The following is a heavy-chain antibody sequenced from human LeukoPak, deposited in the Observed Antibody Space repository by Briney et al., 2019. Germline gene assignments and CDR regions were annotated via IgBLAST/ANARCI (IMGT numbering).Heavy chain of an antibody. Sequence: GASVKVSCKASGYTFTSYDINWVRQATGQGLEWMGWMNPNSGNTGYAQKFQGRVTMTRNTSLSTAYMELSSLRSEDTAVYYCARGSAWGSSWPQGYWGQGTLVTVSS. CDR3: ARGSAWGSSWPQGY. CDR1: GYTFTSYD. CDR2: MNPNSGNT. J-gene: IGHJ4*02. V-gene: IGHV1-8*01. D-gene: IGHD6-13*01.